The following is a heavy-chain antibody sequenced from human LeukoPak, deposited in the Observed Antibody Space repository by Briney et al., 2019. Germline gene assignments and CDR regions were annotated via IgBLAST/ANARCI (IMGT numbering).Heavy chain of an antibody. D-gene: IGHD3-3*01. CDR1: GFTFSSYS. V-gene: IGHV3-48*02. CDR3: AREALSDFWSGYLGYFDL. J-gene: IGHJ2*01. CDR2: ISSSISTI. Sequence: GGSLRLSCAASGFTFSSYSMNWVRQAPGKGLEWISYISSSISTIYYADSVKGRFTISRDNAKNSLYLQMNSLRDEDTAVYDCAREALSDFWSGYLGYFDLWGRGTLVTVSS.